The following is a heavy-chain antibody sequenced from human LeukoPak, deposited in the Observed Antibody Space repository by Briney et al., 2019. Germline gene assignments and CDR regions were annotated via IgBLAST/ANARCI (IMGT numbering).Heavy chain of an antibody. D-gene: IGHD3-22*01. CDR2: IYYSGST. Sequence: SETLSLTCTVSGGSISSSSYYWGWIRQPPGKGLEWIGSIYYSGSTYYNPSLKSRVTISVDTSKNQFSLKLSSVTAADTAVYYCARDYYDSSGAFDYWGQGTLVTVSS. J-gene: IGHJ4*02. CDR1: GGSISSSSYY. CDR3: ARDYYDSSGAFDY. V-gene: IGHV4-39*07.